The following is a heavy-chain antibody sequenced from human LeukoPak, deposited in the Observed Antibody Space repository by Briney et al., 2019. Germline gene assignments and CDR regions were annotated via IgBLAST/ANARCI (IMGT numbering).Heavy chain of an antibody. J-gene: IGHJ5*02. V-gene: IGHV4-4*07. CDR3: ARDWSGSANWFDP. D-gene: IGHD1-26*01. Sequence: SETLSLTCTVSGGSISSYYWSWIRQPAGKGLEWIGRIYTSGSTNYNPSLKSRVTISVDKSKNQFSLELSSVTAADTAVYYCARDWSGSANWFDPWGQGALVIVSS. CDR1: GGSISSYY. CDR2: IYTSGST.